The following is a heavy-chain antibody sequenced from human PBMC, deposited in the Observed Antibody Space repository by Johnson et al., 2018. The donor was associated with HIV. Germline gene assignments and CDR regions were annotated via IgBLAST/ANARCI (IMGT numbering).Heavy chain of an antibody. Sequence: QMLLVESGGGLVKPGGSLRLSCGASGFTLRSYAMHWVRQAPGKGLEWVAVISYDGSNKYYADSVKGRFTISRDNSKNTLYLQMNSLRAEDTAVYYCARSPRAAEGAFDIWGQGTMVTVSS. CDR2: ISYDGSNK. D-gene: IGHD6-13*01. V-gene: IGHV3-30*04. CDR1: GFTLRSYA. J-gene: IGHJ3*02. CDR3: ARSPRAAEGAFDI.